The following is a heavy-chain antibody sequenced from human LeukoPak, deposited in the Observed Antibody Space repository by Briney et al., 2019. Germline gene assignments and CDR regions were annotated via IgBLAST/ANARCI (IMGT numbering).Heavy chain of an antibody. D-gene: IGHD5-12*01. Sequence: ASVKVSCKASGGTFSSYAISWVRQAPGQGLEWMGGIIPIFGTANYAQKFQGRVTITADKSTSTAYMELSSLRSEDTAVYYCARSGYSGYDWVGFDYWGQGTLVTVSP. J-gene: IGHJ4*02. CDR3: ARSGYSGYDWVGFDY. CDR2: IIPIFGTA. CDR1: GGTFSSYA. V-gene: IGHV1-69*06.